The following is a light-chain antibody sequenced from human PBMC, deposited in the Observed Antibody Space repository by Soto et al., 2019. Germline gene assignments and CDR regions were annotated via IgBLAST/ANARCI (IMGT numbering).Light chain of an antibody. CDR3: QQSYSLPVWT. CDR2: DAT. Sequence: DLQMPQAXSSLSAAPWEXXXXXXXASQRIGNYVNWYQHNXGKTPKLLISDATXLGYGVPARFGGSGSATDFTLSVSSLHTEDFPTYYCQQSYSLPVWTFCQGTKV. CDR1: QRIGNY. J-gene: IGKJ1*01. V-gene: IGKV1-39*01.